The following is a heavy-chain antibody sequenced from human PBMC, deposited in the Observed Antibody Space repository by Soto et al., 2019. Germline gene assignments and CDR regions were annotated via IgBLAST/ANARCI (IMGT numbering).Heavy chain of an antibody. Sequence: QFQLVQSGAEVKKPGASVKVSCKASGYTFTSYGISWVRHAPGQGLEWMGWISAYNGNTKYAQNLQGRVTMTTDTSTSTAYMELRSLRSDDTAVYYCARDRGGMTTVTTVDYWGQGTLVTVSS. CDR2: ISAYNGNT. J-gene: IGHJ4*02. V-gene: IGHV1-18*01. D-gene: IGHD4-17*01. CDR1: GYTFTSYG. CDR3: ARDRGGMTTVTTVDY.